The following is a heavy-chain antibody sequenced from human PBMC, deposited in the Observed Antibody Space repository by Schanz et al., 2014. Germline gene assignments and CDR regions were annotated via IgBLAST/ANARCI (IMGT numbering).Heavy chain of an antibody. CDR1: GYTFNTYA. CDR3: TTETIAMAGTFSI. D-gene: IGHD6-19*01. CDR2: MNTKSGNP. J-gene: IGHJ4*02. V-gene: IGHV7-4-1*02. Sequence: QVQLLQSGAELKKPGASVKVSCKASGYTFNTYAVNWVRQAPGQGLEWMGWMNTKSGNPTYAQGFTGRFVFSLDTSVSTAYLQISSLKAEDTAAYYCTTETIAMAGTFSIWGQGTLVTVSS.